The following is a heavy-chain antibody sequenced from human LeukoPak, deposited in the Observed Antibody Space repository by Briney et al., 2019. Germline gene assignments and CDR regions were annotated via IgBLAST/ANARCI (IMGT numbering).Heavy chain of an antibody. D-gene: IGHD3-16*01. Sequence: ASVKVSCKASGYTFTGYYMHWVRQAPGQGIEWMGRINPNSGGTNDAQKFQGRVTMTRDTSISTAYMELSRLRSDDTAVYYCARGNSHMITFGGVINYWGQGTLVTVSS. CDR2: INPNSGGT. V-gene: IGHV1-2*06. CDR1: GYTFTGYY. J-gene: IGHJ4*02. CDR3: ARGNSHMITFGGVINY.